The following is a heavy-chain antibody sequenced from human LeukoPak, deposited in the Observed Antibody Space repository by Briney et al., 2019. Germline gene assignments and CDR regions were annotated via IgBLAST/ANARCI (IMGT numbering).Heavy chain of an antibody. Sequence: ASVKVSCKASGGTFSSYAISWVRQAPGQGLEWMGGIIPIFGTANYAQKFQGRVTITADESTSTAYMELSSLRSEDTAVYYCARSRDYYDSSGYYYGWFDPWGQGTLVTVSS. J-gene: IGHJ5*02. CDR2: IIPIFGTA. CDR1: GGTFSSYA. V-gene: IGHV1-69*13. CDR3: ARSRDYYDSSGYYYGWFDP. D-gene: IGHD3-22*01.